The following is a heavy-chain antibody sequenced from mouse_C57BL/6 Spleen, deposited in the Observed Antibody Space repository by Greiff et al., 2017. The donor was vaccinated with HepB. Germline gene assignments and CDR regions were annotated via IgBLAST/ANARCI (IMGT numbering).Heavy chain of an antibody. J-gene: IGHJ3*01. D-gene: IGHD1-1*01. Sequence: VQLKQSGPELVKPGASVKMSCKASGYTFTDSNMHWVKQSHGKSLEWIGYINPNNGGTSYNQKFKGKATFTVNKSSSTAYMELRSLTSEDPAVYYCVREIVRGAYWGQGTLVTVSA. V-gene: IGHV1-22*01. CDR1: GYTFTDSN. CDR2: INPNNGGT. CDR3: VREIVRGAY.